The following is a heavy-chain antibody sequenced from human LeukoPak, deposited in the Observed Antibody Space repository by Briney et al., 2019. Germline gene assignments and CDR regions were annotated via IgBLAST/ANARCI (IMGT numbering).Heavy chain of an antibody. V-gene: IGHV3-11*03. D-gene: IGHD2-2*01. CDR1: GFTFSDYY. Sequence: KAGGSLRLSCAASGFTFSDYYMSWIRQAPGKGLEWVSYISSSSTYTNYADSVKGRFTISRDNAKNSLYLQMNSLRAEDTAVYYCAKLPDFDYWGQGTLVTVSS. J-gene: IGHJ4*02. CDR2: ISSSSTYT. CDR3: AKLPDFDY.